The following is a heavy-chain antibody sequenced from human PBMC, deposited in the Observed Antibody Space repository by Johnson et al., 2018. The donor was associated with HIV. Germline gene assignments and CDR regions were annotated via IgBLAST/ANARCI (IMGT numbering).Heavy chain of an antibody. J-gene: IGHJ3*02. V-gene: IGHV3-30*14. D-gene: IGHD6-6*01. CDR2: IYSGGRT. CDR3: ASLSSSGAFDI. CDR1: GFTFSSYA. Sequence: QVQLVESGGGVVQPGRSLRLSCAASGFTFSSYAMHWVRQAPGKGLEWVAVIYSGGRTYYADSVKGRFTISRDNSKNTLYLQMNSLRAEDTAVYYCASLSSSGAFDIWGQGTMVTVSS.